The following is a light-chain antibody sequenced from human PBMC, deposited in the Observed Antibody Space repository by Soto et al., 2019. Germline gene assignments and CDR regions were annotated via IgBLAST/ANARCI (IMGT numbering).Light chain of an antibody. Sequence: EIVLTQSPATLSVSQGERATLSCRASGSVSNNLAWYQQKPGQAPRLLIYGASARATGIPARFSGSGSGTEFTLTISGLQSEDFVYYCQQYNAWPLTFGGWTKVEIK. J-gene: IGKJ4*01. CDR2: GAS. CDR1: GSVSNN. CDR3: QQYNAWPLT. V-gene: IGKV3-15*01.